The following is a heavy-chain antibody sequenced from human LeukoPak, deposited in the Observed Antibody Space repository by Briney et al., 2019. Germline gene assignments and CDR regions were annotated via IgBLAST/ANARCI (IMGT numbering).Heavy chain of an antibody. V-gene: IGHV4-39*01. D-gene: IGHD4-11*01. CDR2: IYYSGGT. Sequence: SETLSLTCTVSGGSISSTSYYWGWIRQPPGEGLEWIGSIYYSGGTYYNPSLKSRVTISVDTSKNQFSLNLSSVTAADTAVYYCAGRHTVTVDYWGQGTLVTVSS. CDR3: AGRHTVTVDY. J-gene: IGHJ4*02. CDR1: GGSISSTSYY.